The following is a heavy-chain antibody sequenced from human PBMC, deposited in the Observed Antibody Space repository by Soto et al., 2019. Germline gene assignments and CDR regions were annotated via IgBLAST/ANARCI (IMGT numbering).Heavy chain of an antibody. CDR2: ISAYNGTT. V-gene: IGHV1-18*01. J-gene: IGHJ6*02. CDR1: GYTFTNFG. CDR3: ARGGYYDSSGSRNYYYYGMNV. D-gene: IGHD3-22*01. Sequence: ASVKVSCKASGYTFTNFGISWVRQAPGQGLEWMGWISAYNGTTNYAQNFQGRVTMTTDTSTSTAYMELRSLRSDDTAVYYCARGGYYDSSGSRNYYYYGMNVWGQGTTVTVPS.